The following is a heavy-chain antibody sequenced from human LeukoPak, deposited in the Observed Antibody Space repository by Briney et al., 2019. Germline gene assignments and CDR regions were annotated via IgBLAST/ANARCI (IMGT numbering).Heavy chain of an antibody. D-gene: IGHD2-15*01. CDR1: GYSFTSYW. CDR2: IYPGDSDT. CDR3: ARRLGYCSGGSCYVWFDP. V-gene: IGHV5-51*01. Sequence: GESLQISCKGSGYSFTSYWIGWVRQMPGKGLEWMGIIYPGDSDTRYSPSFQGQVTISADKSISTAYLQWSSLKASDTAMYYCARRLGYCSGGSCYVWFDPWGQGTLVTVSS. J-gene: IGHJ5*02.